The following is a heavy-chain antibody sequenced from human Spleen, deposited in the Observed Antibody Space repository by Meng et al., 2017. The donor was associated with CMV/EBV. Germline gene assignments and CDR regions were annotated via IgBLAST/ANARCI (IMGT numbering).Heavy chain of an antibody. D-gene: IGHD6-13*01. CDR3: AREVAAAGGYYYYGMDV. V-gene: IGHV1-69*04. CDR2: IIPILGIA. J-gene: IGHJ6*02. Sequence: FTSYGMSWVRQAPGQGLEWMGRIIPILGIANYAQKFQGRVTITADKSTITAYMELSSLRSEDTAVYYCAREVAAAGGYYYYGMDVWGQGTTVTVSS. CDR1: FTSYG.